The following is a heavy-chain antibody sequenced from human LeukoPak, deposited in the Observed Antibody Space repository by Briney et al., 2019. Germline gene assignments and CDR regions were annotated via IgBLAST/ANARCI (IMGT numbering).Heavy chain of an antibody. CDR3: LKSLHGYSARSRFDY. CDR2: STSSGDTI. Sequence: PGGSLRLSCAASAHPLNCHYRTSFQQAPGKGLEWLSSSTSSGDTIYYADSVKGRFTISRDHAKNSLFLQMKRLRDDDAAVYYCLKSLHGYSARSRFDYCGKGILATVSS. CDR1: AHPLNCHY. D-gene: IGHD5-24*01. J-gene: IGHJ4*02. V-gene: IGHV3-11*04.